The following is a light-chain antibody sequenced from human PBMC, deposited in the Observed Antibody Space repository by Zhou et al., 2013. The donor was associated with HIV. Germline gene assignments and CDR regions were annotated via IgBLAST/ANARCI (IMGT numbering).Light chain of an antibody. Sequence: EIVLTQSPGTLSLSPGERATLSCRASQSVSNNYVAWYQQKAGQAPRLLIFGASNRATAVPDRFSGSGSGTVFTLTINRLDPEDLAVFYCQQYGSSPVTFGLGTKVEIK. CDR1: QSVSNNY. CDR2: GAS. CDR3: QQYGSSPVT. V-gene: IGKV3-20*01. J-gene: IGKJ1*01.